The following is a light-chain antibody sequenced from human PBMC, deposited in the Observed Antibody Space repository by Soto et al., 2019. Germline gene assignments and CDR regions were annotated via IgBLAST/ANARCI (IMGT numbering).Light chain of an antibody. Sequence: QSVLTQPPSASGTPGQRGTISCSGSSSNIGSNTVNWYQQLPGTAPKLLIYSNNQRPSGVPDRFSGSKSGTSASLAISGLQSEDEADYYCAAWDDSLNGYVFGTG. V-gene: IGLV1-44*01. CDR2: SNN. CDR1: SSNIGSNT. J-gene: IGLJ1*01. CDR3: AAWDDSLNGYV.